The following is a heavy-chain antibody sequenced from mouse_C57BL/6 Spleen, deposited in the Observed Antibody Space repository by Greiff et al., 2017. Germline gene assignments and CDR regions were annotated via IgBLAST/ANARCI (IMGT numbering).Heavy chain of an antibody. D-gene: IGHD1-1*01. CDR1: GFSLSTFGMG. Sequence: QVTLKESGPGILQPSQTLSLTCSFSGFSLSTFGMGVGWIRQPSGKGLEWLAHIWWDDDKYYNPALKSRLTISKDTSKNQVFLKIANVDTADTATYYCAGVYYYGNSYRTMDYWGQGTSVTVSS. CDR3: AGVYYYGNSYRTMDY. J-gene: IGHJ4*01. CDR2: IWWDDDK. V-gene: IGHV8-8*01.